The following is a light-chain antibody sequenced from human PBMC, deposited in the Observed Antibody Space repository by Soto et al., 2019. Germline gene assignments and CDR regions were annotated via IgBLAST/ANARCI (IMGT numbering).Light chain of an antibody. V-gene: IGKV1-5*01. J-gene: IGKJ1*01. CDR1: QSITTW. Sequence: DIQMTQSPSTLSGSVGDIVTITCRASQSITTWLACYQQKPAKAPKLLIYDASSLESGVPSRFSGSGSGTEFTLTISSLQPDDFATYYCQQYNDYWTFGQGTKVDIK. CDR3: QQYNDYWT. CDR2: DAS.